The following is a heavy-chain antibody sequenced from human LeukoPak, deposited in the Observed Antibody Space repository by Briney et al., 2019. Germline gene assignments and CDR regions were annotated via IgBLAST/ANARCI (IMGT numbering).Heavy chain of an antibody. V-gene: IGHV3-21*01. CDR1: GFTFSSYS. CDR2: ISSSSSYI. Sequence: PGGSLRLSCAASGFTFSSYSMNWVRQAPGKGLEWVSSISSSSSYIYYADSVKGRFTISRDNAKNSLYLQMNSLRAKDTAVYYCARRCSSTSCFDYWGQGTLVTVSS. D-gene: IGHD2-2*01. J-gene: IGHJ4*02. CDR3: ARRCSSTSCFDY.